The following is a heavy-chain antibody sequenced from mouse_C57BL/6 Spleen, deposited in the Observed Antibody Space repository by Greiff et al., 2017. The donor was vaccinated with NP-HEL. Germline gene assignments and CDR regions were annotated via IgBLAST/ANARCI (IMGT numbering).Heavy chain of an antibody. CDR2: IYPGSGNT. Sequence: VQLQQSGAELVRPGASVKLSCKASGYTFTDYYINWVKQRPGQGLEWIARIYPGSGNTYYNEKFKGKATLTAEKSSSTAYMQPSSLTSEDSAVYFCARRGTGYYFDYWGQGTTLTVSS. J-gene: IGHJ2*01. CDR1: GYTFTDYY. D-gene: IGHD4-1*01. CDR3: ARRGTGYYFDY. V-gene: IGHV1-76*01.